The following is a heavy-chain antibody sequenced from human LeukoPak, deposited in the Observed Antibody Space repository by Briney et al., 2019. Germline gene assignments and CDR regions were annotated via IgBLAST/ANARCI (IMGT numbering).Heavy chain of an antibody. Sequence: ASVKVSCKASGYTFTSYGISWVRQAPGRGLEWMGWISAYNGNTNYAQKLQGRVTMTTDTSTSTAYMELRSLRSDDTAVYYCARAAVRGVIRKYNWFDPWSQGTLVTVSS. J-gene: IGHJ5*02. CDR2: ISAYNGNT. CDR1: GYTFTSYG. D-gene: IGHD3-10*01. CDR3: ARAAVRGVIRKYNWFDP. V-gene: IGHV1-18*04.